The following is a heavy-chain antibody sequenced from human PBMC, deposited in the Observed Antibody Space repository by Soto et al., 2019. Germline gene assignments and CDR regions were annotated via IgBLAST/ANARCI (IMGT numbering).Heavy chain of an antibody. CDR1: GYDFTTYG. V-gene: IGHV1-18*01. CDR3: ARGRYGVY. CDR2: ISSHNGNT. D-gene: IGHD3-10*01. J-gene: IGHJ4*02. Sequence: QVHLAQSGAEVKKPGASVKVSCKGSGYDFTTYGITWVRQAPGQGLEWMAWISSHNGNTDYAQKLQGRVTVTRDTSTSTAYMELRSLRSDDTAMYYCARGRYGVYWGQGALVTVSS.